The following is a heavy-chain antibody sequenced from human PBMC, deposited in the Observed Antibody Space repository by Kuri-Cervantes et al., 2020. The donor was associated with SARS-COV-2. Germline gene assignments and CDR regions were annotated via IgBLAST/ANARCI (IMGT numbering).Heavy chain of an antibody. CDR1: GFSFSTYG. J-gene: IGHJ4*02. CDR3: ASYPTRDWGLDY. D-gene: IGHD2-21*01. Sequence: GGSLRLSCVGSGFSFSTYGVNWVRQAPGKGLEWFAHISNSGRPTYYADSVKGRFTISRDNAKNSLYLQMNSLRAEDTAVYYCASYPTRDWGLDYWGQGTLVTVSS. CDR2: ISNSGRPT. V-gene: IGHV3-48*01.